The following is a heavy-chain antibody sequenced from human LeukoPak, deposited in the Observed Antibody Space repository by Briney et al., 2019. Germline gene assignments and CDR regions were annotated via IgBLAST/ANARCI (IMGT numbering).Heavy chain of an antibody. V-gene: IGHV3-30*04. CDR3: ARGQSRYDSSGYFGFRL. D-gene: IGHD3-22*01. CDR2: ISYDGSNK. Sequence: PGRSLRLSCAASGLTFSSYAMHWVRQAPGKGLEWVAVISYDGSNKYHADSVKGRFTISRDNSKNTLYLQMNSLRAEDTAVYYCARGQSRYDSSGYFGFRLWGQGTMVTVSS. J-gene: IGHJ3*01. CDR1: GLTFSSYA.